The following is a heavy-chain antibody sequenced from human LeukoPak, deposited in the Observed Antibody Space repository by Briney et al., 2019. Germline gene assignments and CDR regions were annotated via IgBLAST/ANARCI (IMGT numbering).Heavy chain of an antibody. CDR3: ARVIIVGATGI. D-gene: IGHD1-26*01. CDR1: GFTFSGYS. V-gene: IGHV3-48*04. CDR2: ISTSSSTT. Sequence: GGSLRLSCAASGFTFSGYSMNWVRQAPGKGLEWVSYISTSSSTTYYADSVRGRFTISRDNAKNSLYLQMNSLRAEDTAVYYCARVIIVGATGIWGQGTMVTVSS. J-gene: IGHJ3*02.